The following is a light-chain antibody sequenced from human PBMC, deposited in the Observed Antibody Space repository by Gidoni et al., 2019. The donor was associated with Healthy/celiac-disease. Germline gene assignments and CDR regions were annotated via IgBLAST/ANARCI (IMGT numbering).Light chain of an antibody. J-gene: IGLJ3*02. Sequence: QSALTQPASVSGSPVQSITISCTGTSSHRGGYNYGSWYQQHPGKAPKLMLYDFSNRPSGVSNRFSGSKSGNTASLTISGLQAEEEADYYCSSYTSSSTWVFGGGTKLTVL. CDR1: SSHRGGYNY. CDR3: SSYTSSSTWV. CDR2: DFS. V-gene: IGLV2-14*03.